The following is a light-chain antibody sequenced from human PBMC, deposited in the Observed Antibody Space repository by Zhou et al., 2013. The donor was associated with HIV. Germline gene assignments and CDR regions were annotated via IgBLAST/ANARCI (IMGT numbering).Light chain of an antibody. CDR1: QSVSSRY. CDR3: QQYGSSPPST. CDR2: GAS. Sequence: EIVLTQSPGTLSLSPGERASLSCRASQSVSSRYLAWYQQKPGQAPRLLIYGASSRATGIPDRFSGSGSGTDFTLTISRLEPEDFALYYCQQYGSSPPSTFGQGTKVEIK. V-gene: IGKV3-20*01. J-gene: IGKJ1*01.